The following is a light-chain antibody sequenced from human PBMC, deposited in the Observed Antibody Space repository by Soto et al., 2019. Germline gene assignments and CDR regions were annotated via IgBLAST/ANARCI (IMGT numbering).Light chain of an antibody. Sequence: EIVLTQSPGTLSLSPGERATLSCRASQSVSSSYLAGYQQKPGQAPRLLIYGASSRATGIPDRFSGSGSGTDFTLTISRLEPEYFAVYYCQEYGSSSFTFVPGTKVDIK. CDR3: QEYGSSSFT. V-gene: IGKV3-20*01. CDR2: GAS. CDR1: QSVSSSY. J-gene: IGKJ3*01.